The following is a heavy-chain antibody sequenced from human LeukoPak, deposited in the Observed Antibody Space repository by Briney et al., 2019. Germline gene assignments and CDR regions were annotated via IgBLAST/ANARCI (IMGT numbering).Heavy chain of an antibody. CDR2: INRMRVVT. D-gene: IGHD1-26*01. CDR3: TRDSAREGVGYFDF. CDR1: GYSFAGYY. Sequence: GASVKVSCKASGYSFAGYYIHWVRHAPGQGLEWMGRINRMRVVTNNGHKFQCTVIMTRETSISTATMELSSLSADDTAVYSCTRDSAREGVGYFDFGGQGTLVTVSA. V-gene: IGHV1-2*06. J-gene: IGHJ4*02.